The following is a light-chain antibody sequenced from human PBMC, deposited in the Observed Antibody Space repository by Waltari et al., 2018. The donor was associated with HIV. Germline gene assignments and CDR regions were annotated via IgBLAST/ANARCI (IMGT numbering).Light chain of an antibody. CDR2: WAS. CDR3: QQYYSLGPT. J-gene: IGKJ4*01. CDR1: RPIVYSSDNRNC. Sequence: DIVLTQSPNSLAVSLGERAPINCRSSRPIVYSSDNRNCLAWYQQKPGQPPKVLIYWASTRASGVPDRFSGSGSGTNFSLTISTLQPDDVALYYCQQYYSLGPTFGGGTKVEIK. V-gene: IGKV4-1*01.